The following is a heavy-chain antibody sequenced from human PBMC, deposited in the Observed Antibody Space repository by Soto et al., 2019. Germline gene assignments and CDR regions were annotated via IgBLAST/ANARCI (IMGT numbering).Heavy chain of an antibody. J-gene: IGHJ5*02. D-gene: IGHD6-6*01. Sequence: EEQLLESGGGLQQPGGSLRLSCVASGFTFRRNAMSWVRQAPGKGLEWVSTISGNGASIYYADSVKGRFIVSRDNTNDSLFLEMNSLRDEDSGVYYCARDSIAAPNWFDPWGQGTLVTVSS. V-gene: IGHV3-23*01. CDR2: ISGNGASI. CDR1: GFTFRRNA. CDR3: ARDSIAAPNWFDP.